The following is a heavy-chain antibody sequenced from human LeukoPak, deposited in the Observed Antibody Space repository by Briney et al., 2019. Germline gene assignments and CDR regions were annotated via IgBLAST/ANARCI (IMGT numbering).Heavy chain of an antibody. CDR1: GGSISSSSYY. CDR3: ARGNWRSKSIDFDS. J-gene: IGHJ4*02. CDR2: IYYSGST. D-gene: IGHD6-6*01. V-gene: IGHV4-39*07. Sequence: SETLSLTCTVSGGSISSSSYYWGWIRQPPGKGLEWIGSIYYSGSTYYNPSLKSRVTISVDTSKNQFSLRLSSVTAADTAAYFCARGNWRSKSIDFDSWGQGTLVTVSS.